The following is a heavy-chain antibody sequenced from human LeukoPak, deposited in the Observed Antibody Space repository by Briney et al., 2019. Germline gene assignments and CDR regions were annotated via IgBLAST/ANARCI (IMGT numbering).Heavy chain of an antibody. CDR2: IYPGASDI. D-gene: IGHD3-22*01. V-gene: IGHV5-51*01. CDR1: GGYW. CDR3: ARCSTCARSSGYYDAFDI. Sequence: GESLKISCKDSGGYWIGWVRQIPGKGLEWMGIIYPGASDIRYSPSFQGQVTISADGSISTAYLQWSSLKASDTAVYYCARCSTCARSSGYYDAFDIWGQGTMVTVSS. J-gene: IGHJ3*02.